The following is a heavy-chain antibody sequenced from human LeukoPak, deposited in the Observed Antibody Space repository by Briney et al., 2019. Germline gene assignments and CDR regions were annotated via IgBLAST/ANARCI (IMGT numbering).Heavy chain of an antibody. V-gene: IGHV3-23*01. Sequence: PGGSLRLSCAASGFTFSSYWMHWVRQAPGKGLVWVSAISGSGGSTYYADSVKGRFTISRDNSKNTLYLQMNSLRAEDTAVYYCAKIKLRHSNYYYGMDVWGQGTTVTVSS. J-gene: IGHJ6*02. CDR1: GFTFSSYW. CDR2: ISGSGGST. CDR3: AKIKLRHSNYYYGMDV. D-gene: IGHD2-15*01.